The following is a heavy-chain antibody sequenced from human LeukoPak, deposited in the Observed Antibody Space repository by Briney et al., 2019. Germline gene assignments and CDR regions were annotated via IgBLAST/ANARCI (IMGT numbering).Heavy chain of an antibody. J-gene: IGHJ3*02. Sequence: SETLSLTCTASGGSINNYYWSWIRQPAGKGLEWIGRIYTRGSTNYNPSLKGRGTMSVDTSKSQFSLKLSSVTAADTAVYYCARGRYCSADICSGGDAFDIWGQGTMVSVSS. CDR3: ARGRYCSADICSGGDAFDI. CDR2: IYTRGST. D-gene: IGHD2-15*01. V-gene: IGHV4-4*07. CDR1: GGSINNYY.